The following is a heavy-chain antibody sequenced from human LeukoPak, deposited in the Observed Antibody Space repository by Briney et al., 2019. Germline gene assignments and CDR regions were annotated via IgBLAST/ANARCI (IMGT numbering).Heavy chain of an antibody. Sequence: GGSLRLSCAASGFTFSSYALSWVRQGPGKGLEWVSGIKVDGDTTHYADSVKGRFTISRNNSKNTLYLQMHSLRAEDTAVYFCAKGTADTGYYFDYWGQGTLATVSA. D-gene: IGHD1-1*01. J-gene: IGHJ4*02. CDR3: AKGTADTGYYFDY. V-gene: IGHV3-23*01. CDR1: GFTFSSYA. CDR2: IKVDGDTT.